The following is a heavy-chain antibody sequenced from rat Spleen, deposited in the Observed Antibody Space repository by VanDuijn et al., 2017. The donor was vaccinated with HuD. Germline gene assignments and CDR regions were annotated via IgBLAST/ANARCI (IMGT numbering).Heavy chain of an antibody. CDR2: ITNSGID. J-gene: IGHJ4*01. D-gene: IGHD1-11*01. V-gene: IGHV3-1*01. CDR1: GYSITSNY. Sequence: VQLQESGPGLVKPSQSLSLTCSVTGYSITSNYWVWIRKFPGNKMEWIGHITNSGIDSYNPSLKSRIPITRDLSKNQFFLQLPSVTTEDTATYYCARGGILMDAWGQGASVTVSS. CDR3: ARGGILMDA.